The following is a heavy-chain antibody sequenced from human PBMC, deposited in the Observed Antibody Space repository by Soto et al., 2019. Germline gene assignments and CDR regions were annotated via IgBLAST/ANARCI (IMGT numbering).Heavy chain of an antibody. CDR1: GFTFSSYG. J-gene: IGHJ4*02. V-gene: IGHV3-30*18. D-gene: IGHD3-22*01. Sequence: QVQLVESGGGVVQPGRSLRLSCAASGFTFSSYGMHWVRQAPGKGLEWVAVISYDGSNKYYADSVKGRFTISRDNSKNTLYLKMNSLRAEDTAVYYCAKDLRYYDSSGYYQQNWGQGTLVTVSS. CDR3: AKDLRYYDSSGYYQQN. CDR2: ISYDGSNK.